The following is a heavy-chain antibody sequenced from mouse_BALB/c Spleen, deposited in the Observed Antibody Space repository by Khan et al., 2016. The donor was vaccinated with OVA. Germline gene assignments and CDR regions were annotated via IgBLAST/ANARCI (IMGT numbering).Heavy chain of an antibody. CDR2: INPHIGET. J-gene: IGHJ2*01. V-gene: IGHV1-20*02. CDR1: GYSFTGYF. Sequence: VQLQQSGPELVKPGASVKISCKASGYSFTGYFMNWVMQSHGKSLEWIGRINPHIGETFYNQKFKGKATLTVDKSSSTAHMELRSLASDDSAVYYCARIYSSDFDNWGQGTTLTVST. CDR3: ARIYSSDFDN. D-gene: IGHD1-1*01.